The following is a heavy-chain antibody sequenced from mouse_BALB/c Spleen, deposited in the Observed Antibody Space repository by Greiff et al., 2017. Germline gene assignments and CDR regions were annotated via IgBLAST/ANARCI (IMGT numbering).Heavy chain of an antibody. J-gene: IGHJ3*01. CDR3: ARGYDSWFAY. D-gene: IGHD2-3*01. CDR1: GFTFSSFG. Sequence: EVKLMESGGGLVQPGGSRKLSCAASGFTFSSFGMHWVRQAPEKGLEWVAYISSGSSTIYYADTVKGRFTIARDTPKNTLFLQMTSLRSEDTAMYYCARGYDSWFAYWGQGTLVTVSA. V-gene: IGHV5-17*02. CDR2: ISSGSSTI.